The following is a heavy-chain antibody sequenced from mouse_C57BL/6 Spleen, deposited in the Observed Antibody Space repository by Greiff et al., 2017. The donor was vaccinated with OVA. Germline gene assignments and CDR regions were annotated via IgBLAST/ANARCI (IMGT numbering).Heavy chain of an antibody. CDR2: IYPGSGST. CDR1: GYTFTSYW. J-gene: IGHJ1*03. CDR3: ARRYYGSSYWYFDV. D-gene: IGHD1-1*01. V-gene: IGHV1-55*01. Sequence: VQLQQSGAELVKPGASVKMSCKASGYTFTSYWITWVKQRPGQGLEWIGDIYPGSGSTNYNEKFKSKATLTVDTSSSTAYMQLSSLTSEYSAVYYCARRYYGSSYWYFDVWGTGTTVTVSS.